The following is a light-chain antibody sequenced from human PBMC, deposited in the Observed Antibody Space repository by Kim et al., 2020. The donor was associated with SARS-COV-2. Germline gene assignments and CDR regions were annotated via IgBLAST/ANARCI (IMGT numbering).Light chain of an antibody. CDR1: HSVSSN. V-gene: IGKV3-15*01. J-gene: IGKJ4*01. CDR3: QQYNNWPPPLT. CDR2: GAS. Sequence: PGEKATLSCRASHSVSSNLAWYQQKPGQAPRLLIDGASTRATGIPARFSGSGSGTEFTLTISSLQSEDFAVYYCQQYNNWPPPLTFGGGTKVDIK.